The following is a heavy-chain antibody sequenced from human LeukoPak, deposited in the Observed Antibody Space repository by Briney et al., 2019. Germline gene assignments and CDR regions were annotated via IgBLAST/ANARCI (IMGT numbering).Heavy chain of an antibody. J-gene: IGHJ3*02. CDR3: ARGRHDYGVAFDI. CDR1: GYTFTSYD. Sequence: GASVKVSCKASGYTFTSYDINWVRQATGQGLEWMGCMNPNSGNTGYAQKFQGRATMTRNTSISTAYMELSSLRSEDTAVYYCARGRHDYGVAFDIWGQGTMVTVSS. D-gene: IGHD4-17*01. CDR2: MNPNSGNT. V-gene: IGHV1-8*01.